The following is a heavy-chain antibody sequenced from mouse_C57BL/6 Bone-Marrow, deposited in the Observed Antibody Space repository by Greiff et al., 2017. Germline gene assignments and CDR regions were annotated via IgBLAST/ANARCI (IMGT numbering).Heavy chain of an antibody. CDR1: GYTFTSYW. V-gene: IGHV1-50*01. CDR2: IDPSDSYT. J-gene: IGHJ2*01. CDR3: AASLFDY. Sequence: QVQLKQPGAELVKPGASVKLSCKASGYTFTSYWMQWVKQRPGQGLEWIGEIDPSDSYTNYNQKFKGKATLTVDTSSSTAYMQLSSLTSEDSAVYYCAASLFDYWGQGTTLTVSS.